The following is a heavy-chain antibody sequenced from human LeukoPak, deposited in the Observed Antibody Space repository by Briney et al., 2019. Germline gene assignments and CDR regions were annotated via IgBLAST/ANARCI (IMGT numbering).Heavy chain of an antibody. CDR1: GGSISSYY. Sequence: SETLSLTCTVSGGSISSYYWSWIRQPPGKGLEWIGYIYYSGSTNYNPSLKSRVTMSVDTSKNQFSLKLSSVTAADTAVYYCARDLGDGYIDYWGQGTLVTVSS. V-gene: IGHV4-59*01. CDR2: IYYSGST. D-gene: IGHD5-24*01. CDR3: ARDLGDGYIDY. J-gene: IGHJ4*02.